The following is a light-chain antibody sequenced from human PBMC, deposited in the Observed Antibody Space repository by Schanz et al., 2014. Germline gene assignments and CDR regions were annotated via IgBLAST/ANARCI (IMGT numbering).Light chain of an antibody. CDR1: QSVSSN. Sequence: EIVMTQSPATLSVSPGERATLSCRASQSVSSNLAWYQQKPGQAPSVLIYGASRRATGIPDRFSGSGSGTDFTLTITRLEPEDFAVYYCQHYSVSPLFGQGTRVEI. V-gene: IGKV3-20*01. CDR2: GAS. J-gene: IGKJ1*01. CDR3: QHYSVSPL.